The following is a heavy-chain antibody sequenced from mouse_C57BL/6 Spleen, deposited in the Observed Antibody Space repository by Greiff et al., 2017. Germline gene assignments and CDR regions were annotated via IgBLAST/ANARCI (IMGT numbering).Heavy chain of an antibody. V-gene: IGHV1-80*01. CDR1: GYAFSSYW. Sequence: QVQLQQSGAELVKPGASVKISCKASGYAFSSYWMNWVKQRPGKGLEWIGQIYPGDGDTNYNGKFKGKATLTADKSSSTAYMQLSSLTSEDSAVXFCARSLLSDYAMDYWGQGTSVTVSS. J-gene: IGHJ4*01. CDR2: IYPGDGDT. CDR3: ARSLLSDYAMDY. D-gene: IGHD2-10*01.